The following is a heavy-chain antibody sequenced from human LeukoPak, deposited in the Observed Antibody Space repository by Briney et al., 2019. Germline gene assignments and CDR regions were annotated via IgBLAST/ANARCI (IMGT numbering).Heavy chain of an antibody. V-gene: IGHV5-51*01. CDR2: IYPGDSDT. CDR1: GYSFTSYW. J-gene: IGHJ3*02. D-gene: IGHD1-26*01. Sequence: GESLKISCKGSGYSFTSYWIGWVRQMPGKGLEWMGIIYPGDSDTRYSPPFQGQVTISADKSISTAYLQWSSLKASDTAMYYCARLDGSYREYDAFDIWGQGTMVTVSS. CDR3: ARLDGSYREYDAFDI.